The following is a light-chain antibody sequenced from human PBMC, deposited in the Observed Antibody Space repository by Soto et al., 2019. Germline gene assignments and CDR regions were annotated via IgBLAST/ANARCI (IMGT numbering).Light chain of an antibody. CDR2: EVS. V-gene: IGLV2-14*01. CDR3: SSYTISSTYV. Sequence: QSALTQPASVSGSPGQSITISCTGTSSDVGGYNYVSWYQQHPGKAPKLMIYEVSNRPIGVSNRFSGSKSGNTASLTISGLQAEDEADYYCSSYTISSTYVFGTGTKLTVL. J-gene: IGLJ1*01. CDR1: SSDVGGYNY.